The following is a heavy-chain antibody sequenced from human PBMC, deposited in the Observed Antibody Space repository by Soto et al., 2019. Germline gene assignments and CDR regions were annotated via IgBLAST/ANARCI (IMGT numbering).Heavy chain of an antibody. J-gene: IGHJ5*02. CDR2: ITPVFGTA. CDR1: ADTFNSYS. CDR3: ARSLEGTTVTNWFDP. D-gene: IGHD4-17*01. Sequence: QVQLVQSGAEVKKPGSSVKVSCKASADTFNSYSLSWLRQAPGQRLEWMGGITPVFGTADYAQSFEYRLTITADDSTSTVYIELSSLRSDDTAVYYCARSLEGTTVTNWFDPWGQGALVTVSS. V-gene: IGHV1-69*01.